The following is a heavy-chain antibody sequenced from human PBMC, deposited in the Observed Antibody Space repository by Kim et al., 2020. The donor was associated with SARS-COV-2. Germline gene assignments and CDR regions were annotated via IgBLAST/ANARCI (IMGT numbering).Heavy chain of an antibody. J-gene: IGHJ4*02. Sequence: SETLSLTCAVYGGSFSGYYWSWIRQPPGKGLEWIGEINHSGSTNYNPSLKSRVTISVDTSKNQFSLKLSSVTAADTAVYYCAREDNRGYSYGYTSKLDYWGQGTLVTVSS. V-gene: IGHV4-34*01. CDR1: GGSFSGYY. CDR2: INHSGST. CDR3: AREDNRGYSYGYTSKLDY. D-gene: IGHD5-18*01.